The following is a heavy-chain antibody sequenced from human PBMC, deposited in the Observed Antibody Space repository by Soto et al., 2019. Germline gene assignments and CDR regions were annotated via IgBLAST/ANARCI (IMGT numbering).Heavy chain of an antibody. J-gene: IGHJ5*02. V-gene: IGHV4-39*01. CDR2: IYYSGST. CDR3: ARTLFGWGIWFDP. Sequence: SGTLCLTCTVSGGSISSRGYYWGWVRPPPGKGLEWIGTIYYSGSTYYNPSLKSRVTISVDTSKNQFSLKLSSVTAADTAVYYCARTLFGWGIWFDPWGQGTLVTVSS. CDR1: GGSISSRGYY. D-gene: IGHD3-10*02.